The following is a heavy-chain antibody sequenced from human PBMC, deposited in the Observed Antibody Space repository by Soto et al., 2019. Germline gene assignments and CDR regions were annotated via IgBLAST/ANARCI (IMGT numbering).Heavy chain of an antibody. CDR1: GGSISSSSYY. J-gene: IGHJ6*02. Sequence: QLPLQESGPGLVKPSETLSLTCTVSGGSISSSSYYWGWIRQPPGKGLEWIGSIYYSGSTYYNPSLKSRVTISVDTSKNQFSLKLSSVTAADTAVYYCARIPWATDYYYGMDVWGQGTTVTVSS. V-gene: IGHV4-39*01. D-gene: IGHD5-12*01. CDR3: ARIPWATDYYYGMDV. CDR2: IYYSGST.